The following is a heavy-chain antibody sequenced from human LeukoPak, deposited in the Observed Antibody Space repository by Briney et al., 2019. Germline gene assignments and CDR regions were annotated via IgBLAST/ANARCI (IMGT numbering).Heavy chain of an antibody. CDR2: IYYSGST. CDR1: GGSICSYY. CDR3: ARGNYYDSSGYYLLPFDY. D-gene: IGHD3-22*01. J-gene: IGHJ4*02. V-gene: IGHV4-59*01. Sequence: SETLSLTCTVSGGSICSYYWSWIRQPPGKGLEWIGYIYYSGSTNYNPSLKSRVTISVDTSKNQFSLKLSSVTAADTAVYYCARGNYYDSSGYYLLPFDYWGQGTLVTVSS.